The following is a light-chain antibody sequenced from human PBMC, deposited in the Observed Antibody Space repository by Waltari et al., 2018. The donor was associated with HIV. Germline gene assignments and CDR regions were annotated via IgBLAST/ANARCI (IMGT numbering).Light chain of an antibody. J-gene: IGLJ2*01. CDR2: EVT. V-gene: IGLV2-8*01. CDR1: SSDVGGYNY. CDR3: SSYAGSNNYVV. Sequence: QSALTQPPSASGSPGQPVTIACTGTSSDVGGYNYVSWYQQYPGKAPKLMIYEVTKRPSGVPDRFSGSKSGNTASLTVSGLHAEDEADYYCSSYAGSNNYVVFGGGTRLTVL.